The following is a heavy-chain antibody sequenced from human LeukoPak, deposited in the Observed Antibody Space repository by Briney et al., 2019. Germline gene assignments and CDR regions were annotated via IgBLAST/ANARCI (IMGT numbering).Heavy chain of an antibody. CDR2: IYYSGST. Sequence: SETLSLTCTVSGGSISSYYWSWIRQPPGKGLEWIGYIYYSGSTNYNPSLKSRVTISVDTSKNQFSLKLSSVTAADTAVYYCARAGNRVTTWSNWFDPWGQGTLVTVSS. J-gene: IGHJ5*02. CDR3: ARAGNRVTTWSNWFDP. CDR1: GGSISSYY. D-gene: IGHD4-17*01. V-gene: IGHV4-59*01.